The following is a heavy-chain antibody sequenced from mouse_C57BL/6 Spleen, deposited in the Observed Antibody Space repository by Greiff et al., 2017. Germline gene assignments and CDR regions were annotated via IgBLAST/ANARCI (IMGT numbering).Heavy chain of an antibody. Sequence: VQLQQSGPELVKPGASVKISCKASGYTFTDYYINWVKQRPGQGLEWIGWIFPGSGSTYYNEQFKGKATLTVDKSSSTAYMLLSSLTSEDSAVYFCAREGAAQAPYYAMDYWGQGTSVTVSS. CDR3: AREGAAQAPYYAMDY. CDR2: IFPGSGST. V-gene: IGHV1-75*01. J-gene: IGHJ4*01. CDR1: GYTFTDYY. D-gene: IGHD3-2*02.